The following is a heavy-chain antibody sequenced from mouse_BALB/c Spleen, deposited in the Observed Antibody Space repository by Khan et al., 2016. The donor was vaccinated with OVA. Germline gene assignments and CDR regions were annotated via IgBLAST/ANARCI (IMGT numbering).Heavy chain of an antibody. CDR1: GFSLTDYG. CDR3: AKGIWSYYFTLDY. Sequence: QVQLKESGPGLVAPSQSLSITCTVSGFSLTDYGVSWIRQPPGKGLEWLGVIWGGGSTYYTSVLKSRLSISKENSKSQVFLKMISLQTDDTAIYYCAKGIWSYYFTLDYWGQGTSVTVSS. J-gene: IGHJ4*01. V-gene: IGHV2-6-5*01. CDR2: IWGGGST. D-gene: IGHD1-1*02.